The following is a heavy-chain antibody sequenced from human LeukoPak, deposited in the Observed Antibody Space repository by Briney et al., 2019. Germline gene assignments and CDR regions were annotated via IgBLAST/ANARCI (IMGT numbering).Heavy chain of an antibody. CDR3: ARAYCGGDCPLWY. J-gene: IGHJ4*02. CDR1: GASFSTNY. D-gene: IGHD2-21*02. CDR2: VFDSGST. V-gene: IGHV4-59*01. Sequence: SETLSLTCSVSGASFSTNYWSWIRQPPGRGLEWIGYVFDSGSTNYNPSLKSRVTISVDTSTKQFSLRLSSVTAADTAVYYCARAYCGGDCPLWYWGQGTLVTVSS.